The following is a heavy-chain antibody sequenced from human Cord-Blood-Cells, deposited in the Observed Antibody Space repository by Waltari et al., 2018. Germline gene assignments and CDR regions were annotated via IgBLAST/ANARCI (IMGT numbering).Heavy chain of an antibody. D-gene: IGHD5-18*01. Sequence: QVQLQQWGAGLLTPSETLSLTCAVYGGSFSGYYWSWIRQPPGKGLEWIGEINHSGSTNYNPSLKSRVTISVDTSKNQFSLKLSSVTAADTAVYYCARLSTAMVTMNAFDIWGQGTMVTVSS. J-gene: IGHJ3*02. CDR1: GGSFSGYY. CDR3: ARLSTAMVTMNAFDI. CDR2: INHSGST. V-gene: IGHV4-34*01.